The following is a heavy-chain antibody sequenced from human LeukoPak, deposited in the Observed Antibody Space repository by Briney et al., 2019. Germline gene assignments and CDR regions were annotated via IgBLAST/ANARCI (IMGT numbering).Heavy chain of an antibody. V-gene: IGHV4-4*02. Sequence: PSGTLSLTCAVSGGSISSSNWWSWVRQPPGKGLEWIGEIYHSGSTNYNPSLKSRVTISVDTSKNQFSLKLSSVTAADTAVYYCARAYSSSWYLNWFDPWGQGTLVTVSS. D-gene: IGHD6-13*01. CDR1: GGSISSSNW. J-gene: IGHJ5*02. CDR3: ARAYSSSWYLNWFDP. CDR2: IYHSGST.